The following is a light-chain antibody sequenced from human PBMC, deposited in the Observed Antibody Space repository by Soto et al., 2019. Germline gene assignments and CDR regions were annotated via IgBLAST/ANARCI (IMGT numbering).Light chain of an antibody. J-gene: IGLJ3*02. CDR2: ESS. V-gene: IGLV2-23*01. CDR1: SIDVGTYSL. Sequence: QSVLTQPASVSGSPGQWITISCTGASIDVGTYSLVSWYQQHPGKAPKLMIYESSRRPSGVSNRFSGSTSDNTASLTISGLQAEDEADYYCCSYSGSTNFVLFGGGTKLTVL. CDR3: CSYSGSTNFVL.